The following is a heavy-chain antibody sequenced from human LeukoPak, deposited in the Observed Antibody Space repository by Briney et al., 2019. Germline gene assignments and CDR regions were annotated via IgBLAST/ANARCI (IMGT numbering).Heavy chain of an antibody. CDR3: ARGHYGLDV. CDR1: GFTFSDYH. Sequence: PGGSLRLSCAASGFTFSDYHLSWIRQAPGEGLAWVSYISSSGSDIFYADSVKGRFTISRDNAKNSLYLQMNSLRAEDTAIYYCARGHYGLDVWGQGTTVTVSS. V-gene: IGHV3-11*01. J-gene: IGHJ6*02. CDR2: ISSSGSDI.